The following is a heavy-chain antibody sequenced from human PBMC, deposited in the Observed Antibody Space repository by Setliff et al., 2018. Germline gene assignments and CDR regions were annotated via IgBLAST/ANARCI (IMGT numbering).Heavy chain of an antibody. V-gene: IGHV4-34*01. D-gene: IGHD4-17*01. J-gene: IGHJ3*02. Sequence: SETLSLTCTVYGGSFTNYYWGWIRQSPGKGLEWIGEINHSGSTSYNPSLKSRLTISADTSKNQFSLKLTSVTAADTAMYYCAGVYGENDLPDIWGQGTMVTVSS. CDR1: GGSFTNYY. CDR2: INHSGST. CDR3: AGVYGENDLPDI.